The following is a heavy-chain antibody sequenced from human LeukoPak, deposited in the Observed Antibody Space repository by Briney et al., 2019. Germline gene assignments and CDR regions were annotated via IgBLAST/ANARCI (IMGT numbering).Heavy chain of an antibody. CDR1: GFTFSSYS. Sequence: PGGSLRLSCAASGFTFSSYSMNWVRQAPGKGLEWVSYISGSSSTIYYADSVKGRFTISRDNAKNSLYLQMNSLRVEDTAVYYCARGVPSSYWGQGTLVTVSS. V-gene: IGHV3-48*01. J-gene: IGHJ4*02. D-gene: IGHD6-13*01. CDR2: ISGSSSTI. CDR3: ARGVPSSY.